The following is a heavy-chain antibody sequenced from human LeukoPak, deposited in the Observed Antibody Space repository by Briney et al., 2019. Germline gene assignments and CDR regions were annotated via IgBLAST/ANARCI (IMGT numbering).Heavy chain of an antibody. CDR2: ISWNSANM. J-gene: IGHJ4*02. Sequence: GGSLRLSCAASRLTFEGYAMPWVRQAPGKGLEWVSGISWNSANMDYADSVKGRFTISRDNAKNSLYLQMNSLRAEDTALYYCAKSGTYSSSSGYIDSWGQGTLVTVSS. CDR3: AKSGTYSSSSGYIDS. D-gene: IGHD6-6*01. V-gene: IGHV3-9*01. CDR1: RLTFEGYA.